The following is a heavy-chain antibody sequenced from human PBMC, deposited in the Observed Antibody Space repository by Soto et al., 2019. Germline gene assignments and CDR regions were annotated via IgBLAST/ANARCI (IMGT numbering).Heavy chain of an antibody. Sequence: SETLSLTCTVSGGSISSYYWSWIRQPPGKGLEWIGYIYYSGSTNYNPSIKSRVTISVDASKNQFSLKLSSVTAADTAVYYCAREERDDFWSGYPNWFDPWGQGTLVTVSS. J-gene: IGHJ5*02. CDR1: GGSISSYY. D-gene: IGHD3-3*01. CDR2: IYYSGST. V-gene: IGHV4-59*01. CDR3: AREERDDFWSGYPNWFDP.